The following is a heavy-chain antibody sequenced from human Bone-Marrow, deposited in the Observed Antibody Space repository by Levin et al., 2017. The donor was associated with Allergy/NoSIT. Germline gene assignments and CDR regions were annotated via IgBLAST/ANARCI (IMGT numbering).Heavy chain of an antibody. D-gene: IGHD5-18*01. J-gene: IGHJ4*02. Sequence: GGSLRLSCAGSGFTFSSYWMHWVRQAPGKGLVWVSRINTDGSSTSYADSVKGRLTISRDNAKNTLYLQMNSLRAEDTAVYYCATARGYSHGYGNVFEYWGQGTLVTVSS. CDR2: INTDGSST. CDR3: ATARGYSHGYGNVFEY. CDR1: GFTFSSYW. V-gene: IGHV3-74*01.